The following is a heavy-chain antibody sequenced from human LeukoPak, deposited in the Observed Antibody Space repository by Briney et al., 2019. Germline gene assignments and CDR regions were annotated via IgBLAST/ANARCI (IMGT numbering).Heavy chain of an antibody. Sequence: TGGSLRLSCAVSGFTFSSYWMHWVRQAPGEGLVWVSRINSDGSSTSYADSVKGRFTISRDNAKNTLYLQMNSLRAEDTAVYYCARDGVVGATTYYMDVWGKGTTVTVSS. D-gene: IGHD1-26*01. V-gene: IGHV3-74*01. CDR2: INSDGSST. CDR3: ARDGVVGATTYYMDV. J-gene: IGHJ6*03. CDR1: GFTFSSYW.